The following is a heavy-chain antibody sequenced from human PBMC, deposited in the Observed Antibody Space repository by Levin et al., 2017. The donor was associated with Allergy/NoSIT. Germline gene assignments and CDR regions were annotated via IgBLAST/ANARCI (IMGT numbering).Heavy chain of an antibody. D-gene: IGHD3-10*01. V-gene: IGHV4-34*01. Sequence: SCSVYGGSFSGYSWSWIRQSPGKGLEWIGEINHSGSTNYNPSLKSRVTISLDSSKTQFSLKLRTVTAADTAVYYCARGARHYYDTGRSRYYYMDVWGKGTTVTVSS. J-gene: IGHJ6*03. CDR2: INHSGST. CDR1: GGSFSGYS. CDR3: ARGARHYYDTGRSRYYYMDV.